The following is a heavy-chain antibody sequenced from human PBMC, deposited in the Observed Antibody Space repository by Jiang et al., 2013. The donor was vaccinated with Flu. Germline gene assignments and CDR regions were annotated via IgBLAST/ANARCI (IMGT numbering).Heavy chain of an antibody. CDR3: AREEVATMVRGFDY. CDR1: GSISSGDYY. D-gene: IGHD3-10*01. Sequence: GSISSGDYYWSWIRQPPGKGLEWIGYIYYSGSTYYNPSLKSRVTISVDTSKNQFSLKLSSVTAADTAVYYCAREEVATMVRGFDYWGQGTLVTVSS. J-gene: IGHJ4*02. CDR2: IYYSGST. V-gene: IGHV4-30-4*01.